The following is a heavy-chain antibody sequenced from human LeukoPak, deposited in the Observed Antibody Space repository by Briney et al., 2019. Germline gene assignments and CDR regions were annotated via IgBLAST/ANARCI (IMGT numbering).Heavy chain of an antibody. Sequence: SETLSLTCTVSGGSISSYYWSWIRQPAGKGLEWIGRIFTSGSTNYNPSLKSRVTISVDKSKNQFSLKLSSVTAADTAVYYCARTRNWNNGPYYYYYMDVWGQGTLVSVSS. D-gene: IGHD1/OR15-1a*01. CDR3: ARTRNWNNGPYYYYYMDV. CDR2: IFTSGST. J-gene: IGHJ6*03. CDR1: GGSISSYY. V-gene: IGHV4-4*07.